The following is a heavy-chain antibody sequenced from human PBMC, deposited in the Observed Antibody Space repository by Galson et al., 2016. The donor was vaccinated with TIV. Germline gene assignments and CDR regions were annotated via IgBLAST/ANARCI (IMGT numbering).Heavy chain of an antibody. CDR1: GFIVSGNY. D-gene: IGHD2-21*01. CDR3: ARDRRHCGNECYLYYYYGMDA. V-gene: IGHV3-66*02. J-gene: IGHJ6*02. Sequence: SLRLSCAASGFIVSGNYMTWVRQAPGKGLEWVSLIYSGGSTSYADSVKGRFTISRDNSENTVYLQMNSLRADDTAVYYCARDRRHCGNECYLYYYYGMDAWGQGTTVTVSS. CDR2: IYSGGST.